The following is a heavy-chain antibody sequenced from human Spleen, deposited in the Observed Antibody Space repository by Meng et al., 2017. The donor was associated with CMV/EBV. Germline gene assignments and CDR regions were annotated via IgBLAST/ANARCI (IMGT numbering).Heavy chain of an antibody. Sequence: GESLKISCAASGFTFSSYAMHWVRQAPGKGLEWVAVISYDGSNKYYADSVKGRFTISRDNSKNTLYLQMNSLRAEDTAVYYCARAPPPYDFWTTYYYGMDVWGQGTTVTVSS. V-gene: IGHV3-30*14. J-gene: IGHJ6*02. CDR1: GFTFSSYA. CDR3: ARAPPPYDFWTTYYYGMDV. D-gene: IGHD3-3*01. CDR2: ISYDGSNK.